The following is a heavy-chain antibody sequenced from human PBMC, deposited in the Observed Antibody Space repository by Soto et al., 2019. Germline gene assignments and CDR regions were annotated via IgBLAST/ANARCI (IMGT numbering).Heavy chain of an antibody. Sequence: GASVKVSCKASAYTFTDSYIHWVRQAPGQGLEWMGWINPNSDGTNYAQKFQGRATMTSDTSISTVYLEVHRLRSVDTAVYYCARERNWIYVPDYWGQGTLVTVSS. CDR2: INPNSDGT. D-gene: IGHD1-7*01. CDR1: AYTFTDSY. J-gene: IGHJ4*02. V-gene: IGHV1-2*02. CDR3: ARERNWIYVPDY.